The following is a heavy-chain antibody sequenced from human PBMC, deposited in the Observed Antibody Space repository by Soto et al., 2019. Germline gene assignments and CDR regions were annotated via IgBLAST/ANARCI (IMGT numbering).Heavy chain of an antibody. J-gene: IGHJ4*02. D-gene: IGHD1-26*01. V-gene: IGHV3-30*18. Sequence: QVQLVESGGGVVQPGRSLRLSCAASGFTFSHYAMHWVRQAPGKGLEWVALMSYDGSNEYYADSVKGRFTISRDNSKNTLYLQMNCLRAEDTAVYYCAKDGSHNFDYWGQGTLVPVSS. CDR2: MSYDGSNE. CDR3: AKDGSHNFDY. CDR1: GFTFSHYA.